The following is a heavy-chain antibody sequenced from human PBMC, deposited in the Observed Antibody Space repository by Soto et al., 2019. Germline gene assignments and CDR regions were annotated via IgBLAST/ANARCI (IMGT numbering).Heavy chain of an antibody. J-gene: IGHJ4*02. CDR1: GYTFSGYY. CDR3: ARTYYYDSSGYYCIGY. D-gene: IGHD3-22*01. V-gene: IGHV1-2*02. CDR2: INPKSGGA. Sequence: ASVKVSCKASGYTFSGYYMHWVRQAPGQGLEWMGWINPKSGGAKYAQKFQGRVTMTRDTSISTAYMELSSLRYDDTAVYYCARTYYYDSSGYYCIGYWGQGTQVTVSS.